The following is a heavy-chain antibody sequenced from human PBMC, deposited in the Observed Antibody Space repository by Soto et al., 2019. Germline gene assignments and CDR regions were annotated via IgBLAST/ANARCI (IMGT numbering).Heavy chain of an antibody. Sequence: SETLSLTCTVSGGSISSSSYYWGWIRQPPGKGLEWIGSIYYSGSTYYNPSLKSRVTISVDTSKNQFSLKLSSVTAADTAVYYCAGHGLVRVYYYYMDVRGKGTTVTVSS. V-gene: IGHV4-39*01. D-gene: IGHD6-19*01. CDR3: AGHGLVRVYYYYMDV. J-gene: IGHJ6*03. CDR2: IYYSGST. CDR1: GGSISSSSYY.